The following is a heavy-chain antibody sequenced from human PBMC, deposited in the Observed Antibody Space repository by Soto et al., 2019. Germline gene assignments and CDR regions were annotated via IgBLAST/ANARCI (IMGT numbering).Heavy chain of an antibody. CDR3: ARALVVVTEYFDY. Sequence: PGGSLRLSCVASGFTLSSYWMSWVRQAPGKGLEWVANIKQDGSEKHYVDSVKGRFTISRDNAKNSLYLQMNSLRAEDTAVYYCARALVVVTEYFDYWGQGILVTVS. V-gene: IGHV3-7*03. J-gene: IGHJ4*02. CDR1: GFTLSSYW. D-gene: IGHD3-22*01. CDR2: IKQDGSEK.